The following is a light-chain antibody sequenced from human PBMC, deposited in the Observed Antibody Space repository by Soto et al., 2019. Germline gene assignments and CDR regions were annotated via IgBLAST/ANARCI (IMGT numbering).Light chain of an antibody. CDR3: QSYDRSLSAIV. V-gene: IGLV1-40*01. CDR1: GSNIGSSYD. J-gene: IGLJ3*02. Sequence: QSVLTQPPSVSGAPGQRVTISCTGSGSNIGSSYDVQWYQQLPGAAPRLVIYAKTYRPSGVPDRFSGSRSGTSASLAIAGLQAEDEADYYCQSYDRSLSAIVFGGGTKVTVL. CDR2: AKT.